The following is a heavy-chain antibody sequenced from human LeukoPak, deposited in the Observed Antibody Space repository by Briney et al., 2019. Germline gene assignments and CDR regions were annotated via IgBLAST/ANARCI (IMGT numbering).Heavy chain of an antibody. Sequence: GGSLRLSCAASGFTFSSYSMNWVRQAPGKGLEWVSSISGSSSYIYYADSVKGRFTISRDNAKNSLYLQMNSLRAEDTAVYYCARDYYDSSGYLRKIDYWGQGTLVTVSS. CDR2: ISGSSSYI. CDR1: GFTFSSYS. D-gene: IGHD3-22*01. J-gene: IGHJ4*02. CDR3: ARDYYDSSGYLRKIDY. V-gene: IGHV3-21*01.